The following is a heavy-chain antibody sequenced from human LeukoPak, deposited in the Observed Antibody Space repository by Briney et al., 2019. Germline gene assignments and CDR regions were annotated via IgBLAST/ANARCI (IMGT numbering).Heavy chain of an antibody. V-gene: IGHV3-53*01. CDR2: IYSGGST. Sequence: PGGSLRLSCAASGFTVSSNYMSWVRQAPGNGLEWVSVIYSGGSTYYADSVKGRFTISRDNSKNTLYLQMNSLRAEDTAVYYCALRGYSYGLTADYWGQGTLVTVSS. D-gene: IGHD5-18*01. CDR3: ALRGYSYGLTADY. J-gene: IGHJ4*02. CDR1: GFTVSSNY.